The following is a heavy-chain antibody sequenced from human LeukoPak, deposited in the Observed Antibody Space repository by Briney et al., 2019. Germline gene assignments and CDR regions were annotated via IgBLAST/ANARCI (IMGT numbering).Heavy chain of an antibody. CDR1: GYTLTELS. CDR2: FDPEDGET. J-gene: IGHJ6*03. CDR3: ATRNYSNYVARRPHYYYYYYMDV. D-gene: IGHD4-11*01. Sequence: ASVKVSCKVSGYTLTELSMHWVRQAPGKGLEWMGGFDPEDGETIYAQKFQGRVTMTEDTSTDTAYMELSSLRSEDTAVYYCATRNYSNYVARRPHYYYYYYMDVWGKGTTVTVSS. V-gene: IGHV1-24*01.